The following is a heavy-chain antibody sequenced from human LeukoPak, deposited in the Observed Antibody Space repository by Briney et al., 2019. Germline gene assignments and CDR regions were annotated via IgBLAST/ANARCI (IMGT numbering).Heavy chain of an antibody. V-gene: IGHV3-53*01. J-gene: IGHJ4*02. CDR1: GFIVSNNF. D-gene: IGHD1-26*01. CDR3: AGSPWDGIRGVGLDYLDY. CDR2: LYSAGST. Sequence: GGSLRLSCAASGFIVSNNFMSWVRQAPGKGLEWVSVLYSAGSTFYVDSVKGRFTISRDNSKNMLFLQMNSLRVEDTAIYYCAGSPWDGIRGVGLDYLDYWGRGTLVTVSS.